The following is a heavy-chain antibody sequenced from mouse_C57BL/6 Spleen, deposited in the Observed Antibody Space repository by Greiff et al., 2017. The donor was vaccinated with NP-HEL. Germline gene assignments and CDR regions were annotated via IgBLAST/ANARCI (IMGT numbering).Heavy chain of an antibody. J-gene: IGHJ1*03. V-gene: IGHV3-6*01. D-gene: IGHD1-1*01. CDR2: ISYDGSN. CDR3: ARDLLLLRYFDV. Sequence: EVKLQESGPGLVKPSQSLSLTCSVTGYSITSGYYWNWIRQFPGNKLEWMGYISYDGSNNYNPSLKNRISITRDTSKNQFFLKLNSVTTEDTATYYCARDLLLLRYFDVWGTGTTVTVSS. CDR1: GYSITSGYY.